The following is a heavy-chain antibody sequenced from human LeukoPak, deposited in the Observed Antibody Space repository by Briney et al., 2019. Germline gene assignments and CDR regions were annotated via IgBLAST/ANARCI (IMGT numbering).Heavy chain of an antibody. CDR2: ISGSGGST. J-gene: IGHJ4*02. CDR1: GFTFSSYA. D-gene: IGHD3-16*01. V-gene: IGHV3-23*01. CDR3: AKQQTYGGRYFDY. Sequence: PGRSLRLSCAASGFTFSSYAMSWVRQAPGKGLEWVSAISGSGGSTYYADSVKGRFTISRDNSKNTLYLQMNSLRAEDTAVYYCAKQQTYGGRYFDYWGQGTLVTVSS.